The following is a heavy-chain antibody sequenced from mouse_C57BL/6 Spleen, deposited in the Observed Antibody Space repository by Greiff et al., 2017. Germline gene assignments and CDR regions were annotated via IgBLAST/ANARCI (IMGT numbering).Heavy chain of an antibody. CDR3: ARRGYYYGSSGGAMDY. CDR2: ISGGSSTI. J-gene: IGHJ4*01. V-gene: IGHV5-17*01. CDR1: GFTFSDYG. D-gene: IGHD1-1*01. Sequence: EVHLVESGGGLVKPGGSLKLSCAASGFTFSDYGMHWVRQAPEKGLEWVAYISGGSSTIYYADTVKGRFTISRDNAKNTLFLQLTSLRSEDTAMYYCARRGYYYGSSGGAMDYWGQGTSVTVSS.